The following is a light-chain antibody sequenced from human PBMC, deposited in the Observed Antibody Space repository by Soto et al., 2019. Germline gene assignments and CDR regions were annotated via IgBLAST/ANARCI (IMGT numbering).Light chain of an antibody. Sequence: QSALTQPASVSGSPGQSITISCTGTSSDVGSYNLVSWYQQHPGKAPKLMIYEGSKRPSGVSKRFSGSKSGNTASLTISGLQAEDEADYYCCSYAGSSTLNFGGGTKLTVL. V-gene: IGLV2-23*01. CDR1: SSDVGSYNL. CDR2: EGS. CDR3: CSYAGSSTLN. J-gene: IGLJ2*01.